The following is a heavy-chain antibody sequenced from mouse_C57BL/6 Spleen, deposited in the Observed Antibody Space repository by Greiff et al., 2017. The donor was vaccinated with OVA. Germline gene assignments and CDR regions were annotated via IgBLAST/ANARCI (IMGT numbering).Heavy chain of an antibody. D-gene: IGHD1-1*01. CDR3: ARETYGSSYDWYFDV. J-gene: IGHJ1*03. CDR1: GYTFPSYW. Sequence: QVQLQQPGAELVKPGASVKMSCKASGYTFPSYWITWVKQRPGQGLEWIGDIYPGSGSTNYNEKFKSKATLTVDTSSSTAYMQLSSLTSEDSAVYYCARETYGSSYDWYFDVWGTGTTVTVSS. V-gene: IGHV1-55*01. CDR2: IYPGSGST.